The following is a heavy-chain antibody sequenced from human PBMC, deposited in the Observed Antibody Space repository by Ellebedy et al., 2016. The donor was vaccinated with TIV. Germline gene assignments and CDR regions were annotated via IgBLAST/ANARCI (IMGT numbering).Heavy chain of an antibody. CDR2: ISDSTYTT. Sequence: GESLKISXAASGFTFSSYAMSWVRQAPGKGLEWLSTISDSTYTTYYADSVRGRFTVSRDNSKNTLNLQMNSLRAEDSAVYYCAKVDPRYGVAPFDSWGQGTLVIVSS. D-gene: IGHD3-3*01. CDR3: AKVDPRYGVAPFDS. CDR1: GFTFSSYA. J-gene: IGHJ4*02. V-gene: IGHV3-23*01.